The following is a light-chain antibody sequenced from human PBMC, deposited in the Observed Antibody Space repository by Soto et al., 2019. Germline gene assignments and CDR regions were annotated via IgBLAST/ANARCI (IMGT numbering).Light chain of an antibody. CDR2: KVS. Sequence: DIQMTQSPSTLSASIGDRVTITCRASQSLRTWLAWFQQKPGEAPKGLIYKVSYLESGVPPRFTASGSETECTLTINGLQPDDFATYYCLQYNTYPWTFGQGTKVEIK. CDR3: LQYNTYPWT. V-gene: IGKV1-5*03. CDR1: QSLRTW. J-gene: IGKJ1*01.